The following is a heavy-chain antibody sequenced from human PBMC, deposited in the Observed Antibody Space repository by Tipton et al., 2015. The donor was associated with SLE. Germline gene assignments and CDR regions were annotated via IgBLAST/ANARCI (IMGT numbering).Heavy chain of an antibody. CDR3: ARRSVQEAFDI. CDR1: GSSISSGSY. Sequence: TLSLTCPVSGSSISSGSYWGWIRQPPGKGLEGIGTIYHNGDTYYKSSLKSRVTISVDTSKNHFSLKLRSVTAADTAVYFCARRSVQEAFDIWGQGTMVNVSS. J-gene: IGHJ3*02. CDR2: IYHNGDT. D-gene: IGHD1-1*01. V-gene: IGHV4-38-2*01.